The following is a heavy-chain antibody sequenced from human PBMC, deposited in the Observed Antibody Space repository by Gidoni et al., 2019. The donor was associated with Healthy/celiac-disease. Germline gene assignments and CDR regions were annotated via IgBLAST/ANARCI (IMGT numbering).Heavy chain of an antibody. CDR2: LYYRGST. CDR3: ARDQGEGGGDAFDI. CDR1: GGSISSYY. D-gene: IGHD3-16*01. J-gene: IGHJ3*02. V-gene: IGHV4-59*01. Sequence: QVQLQESGPGLVKPSETLSPTCTVSGGSISSYYWSWIRQPPGKGLEWIGYLYYRGSTNYNPSLKSRVTISVDTSKNQFSLKLSSVTAADTAVYYCARDQGEGGGDAFDIWGQGTMVTVSS.